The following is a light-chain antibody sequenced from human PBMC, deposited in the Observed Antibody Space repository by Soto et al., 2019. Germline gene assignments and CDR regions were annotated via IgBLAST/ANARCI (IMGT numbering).Light chain of an antibody. V-gene: IGKV1-39*01. CDR3: QQSYNTPRT. CDR2: TAS. J-gene: IGKJ1*01. Sequence: DIQMTQSPSSLSASVGDRVTITCRASQSIMTHLNWYQHKSGKAPKLLIYTASNLHSGVPSRFSGSGSGTDFTLTISSLQADDFATYYCQQSYNTPRTFGQGIKVEI. CDR1: QSIMTH.